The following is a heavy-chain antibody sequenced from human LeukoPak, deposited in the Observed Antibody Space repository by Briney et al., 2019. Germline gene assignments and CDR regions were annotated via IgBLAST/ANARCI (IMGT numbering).Heavy chain of an antibody. D-gene: IGHD3-22*01. CDR2: IYYSGST. J-gene: IGHJ4*02. Sequence: SQTLSLTCTVSGGSISSGGYCWSWIRHPPGKGLEWIGYIYYSGSTYYNPSLKSRVTISVDTSKNQFSLKLSSVTAADTAVYYCARENYYDSSGYYPTFDYWGQGTLVTVSS. CDR1: GGSISSGGYC. V-gene: IGHV4-31*03. CDR3: ARENYYDSSGYYPTFDY.